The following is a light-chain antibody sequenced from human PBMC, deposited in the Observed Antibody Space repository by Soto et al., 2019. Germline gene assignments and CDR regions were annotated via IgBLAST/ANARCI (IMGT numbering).Light chain of an antibody. V-gene: IGKV1-39*01. Sequence: DIQMSQSPSSLSASVGDRFTISWRASQSVSTYLNWYQQKPGTAPRLLIYRASSVKSGVPPRFSGSGSGRDFTLTISSLRPEDTATYFCQHSYSSPPWTFGQGTKVDI. CDR1: QSVSTY. CDR3: QHSYSSPPWT. J-gene: IGKJ1*01. CDR2: RAS.